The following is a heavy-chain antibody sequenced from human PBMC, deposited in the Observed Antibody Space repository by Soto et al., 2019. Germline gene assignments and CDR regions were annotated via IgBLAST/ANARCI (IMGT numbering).Heavy chain of an antibody. V-gene: IGHV4-59*01. CDR1: GGSISSYS. CDR2: IYYSGST. CDR3: ARITTGGHRNTWFDP. Sequence: WETLSLTCTVSGGSISSYSWSWIRQPPGKGLEWIGYIYYSGSTNYNPSLKSRVTISKDTSKSQVVLTVTNVDPVDTATYFCARITTGGHRNTWFDPWGQGTLVTVSS. J-gene: IGHJ5*02. D-gene: IGHD1-1*01.